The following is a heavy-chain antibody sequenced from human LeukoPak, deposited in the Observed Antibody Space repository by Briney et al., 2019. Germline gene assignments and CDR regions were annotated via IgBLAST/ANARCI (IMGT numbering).Heavy chain of an antibody. V-gene: IGHV2-70*11. CDR1: GFSLSTSGMC. D-gene: IGHD1-26*01. CDR3: ARQGVGTYYFDY. J-gene: IGHJ4*02. Sequence: ESGPTLVNPTQTLTLTCTFSGFSLSTSGMCVSWIRQPPGKALEWLARIDWDDDKYYSTSLKTRLTISKDTSKNQVVLTMTNMDPVDTATYYCARQGVGTYYFDYGAQGTLATVSP. CDR2: IDWDDDK.